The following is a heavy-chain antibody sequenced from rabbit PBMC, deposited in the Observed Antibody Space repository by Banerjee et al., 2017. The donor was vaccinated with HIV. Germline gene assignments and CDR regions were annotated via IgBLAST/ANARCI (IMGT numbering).Heavy chain of an antibody. V-gene: IGHV1S45*01. Sequence: QEQLEESGGDLVKPEGSLTLTCTASGFSFSGSYWMCWVRQAPGKGLEWIGCIYGGSSDNTAYASWAKGRFTISKTSSTTVTLQMTSLTAADTATYFCARGGAGSSYAGYGMDLWGPGTLVTVS. D-gene: IGHD8-1*01. CDR2: IYGGSSDNT. CDR1: GFSFSGSYW. CDR3: ARGGAGSSYAGYGMDL. J-gene: IGHJ6*01.